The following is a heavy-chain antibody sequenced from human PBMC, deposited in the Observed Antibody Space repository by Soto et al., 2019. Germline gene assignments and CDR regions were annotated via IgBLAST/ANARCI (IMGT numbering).Heavy chain of an antibody. V-gene: IGHV4-59*01. CDR1: GGSISSYY. J-gene: IGHJ4*02. Sequence: SETLSLTCTVSGGSISSYYWSWIRQPPGKGLEWIGYIYYSGSTNYNPSLKSRVTISVDTSKNQFSLKLSSVTAADTAVYYCARLVRGDYNFDSWGQGTLVTVSS. D-gene: IGHD4-17*01. CDR2: IYYSGST. CDR3: ARLVRGDYNFDS.